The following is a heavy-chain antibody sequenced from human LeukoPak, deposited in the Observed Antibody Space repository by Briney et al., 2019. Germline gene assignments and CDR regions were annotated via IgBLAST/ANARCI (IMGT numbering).Heavy chain of an antibody. Sequence: PGGSLRLSCAASGFSFASYGMHWVRQAPGKGLEWVAAIRYDGSTQYYGDSMKGRFTISRDNSKKILYLQMNSLRAEDTAMYYCARDYRYDYWGQGTLVTVSS. J-gene: IGHJ4*02. CDR3: ARDYRYDY. CDR1: GFSFASYG. V-gene: IGHV3-33*01. D-gene: IGHD3-16*02. CDR2: IRYDGSTQ.